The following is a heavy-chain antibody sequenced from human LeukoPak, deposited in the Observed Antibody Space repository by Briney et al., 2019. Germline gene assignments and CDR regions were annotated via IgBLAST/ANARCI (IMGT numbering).Heavy chain of an antibody. CDR3: ARDREEMATSTLAFDI. J-gene: IGHJ3*02. CDR2: INPSGGST. CDR1: GYTFTSYY. V-gene: IGHV1-46*01. D-gene: IGHD5-24*01. Sequence: ASVKVSCKASGYTFTSYYMHWVRQAPGQGLEWMGIINPSGGSTSYAQKFQGRVTMTRDTSTSTVYMELSSLRSEDTAVYYCARDREEMATSTLAFDIWGQGTMVTVSS.